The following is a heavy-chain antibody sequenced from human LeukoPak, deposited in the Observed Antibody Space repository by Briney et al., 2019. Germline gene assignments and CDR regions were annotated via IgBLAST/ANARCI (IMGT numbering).Heavy chain of an antibody. D-gene: IGHD2-21*01. CDR3: ARTLWPYDAFDI. J-gene: IGHJ3*02. CDR1: GFTFSDYY. V-gene: IGHV3-11*04. CDR2: ISSSDNDM. Sequence: GGSLRLSCAASGFTFSDYYMSWLRQAPGKGLEWVSYISSSDNDMYYADSVKGRFTISRDNAKNSLYLQMNSLRAEDTAMYYCARTLWPYDAFDIWGQGTMVTVSS.